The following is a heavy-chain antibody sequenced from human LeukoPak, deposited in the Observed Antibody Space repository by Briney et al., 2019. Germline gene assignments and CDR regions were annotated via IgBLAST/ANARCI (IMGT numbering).Heavy chain of an antibody. CDR1: GFTFSSYA. CDR3: AKDPLVAGTRPLSFDY. J-gene: IGHJ4*02. Sequence: GGSLRLSCAASGFTFSSYAMSWVRQAPGKGLEWVSAISGSGGSTYYADSVKGRFTISRDNSKNTLYLQMNSLRAEDTAVYYCAKDPLVAGTRPLSFDYWGQGTLVTVSS. CDR2: ISGSGGST. D-gene: IGHD6-19*01. V-gene: IGHV3-23*01.